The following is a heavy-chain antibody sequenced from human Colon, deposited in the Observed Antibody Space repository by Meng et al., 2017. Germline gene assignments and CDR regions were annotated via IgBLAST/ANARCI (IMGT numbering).Heavy chain of an antibody. D-gene: IGHD3-9*01. CDR1: GFTFSSYA. Sequence: GESLKISCAASGFTFSSYAMSWVRQAPGKGLEWVSAISGSGGSTYYADPVKGRFTISRDNSKNTLYLQMNSLRAEDTAVYYCAKSDYDILTGYYWGGAFDIWGQGTMVTVSS. CDR3: AKSDYDILTGYYWGGAFDI. J-gene: IGHJ3*02. CDR2: ISGSGGST. V-gene: IGHV3-23*01.